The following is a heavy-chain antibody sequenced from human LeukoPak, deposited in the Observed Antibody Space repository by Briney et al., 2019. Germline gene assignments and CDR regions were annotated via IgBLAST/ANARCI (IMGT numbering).Heavy chain of an antibody. J-gene: IGHJ4*02. CDR1: GFTFSSYD. V-gene: IGHV3-13*01. Sequence: GGSLRLSCAASGFTFSSYDMHWVRHVTGKGLEWVSATGTAGDTYYSGSVKGRFTISRENAKNSLYLQMNSLRAGDTAVYYCARGRTVVTNPYFDCWGQGTLVTVSS. CDR2: TGTAGDT. D-gene: IGHD4-23*01. CDR3: ARGRTVVTNPYFDC.